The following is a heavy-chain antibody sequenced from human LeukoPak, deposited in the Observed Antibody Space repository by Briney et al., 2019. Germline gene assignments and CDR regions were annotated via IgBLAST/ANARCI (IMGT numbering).Heavy chain of an antibody. CDR2: IIPISGTA. Sequence: SVKVSCKASGGTFSSYAISWVRQAPGQGLEWMGGIIPISGTANYAQKFQGRVTITADESTSTAYMELSSLRSEDTAVYYCAVIAAADDFDYWGQGTLVTVSS. V-gene: IGHV1-69*13. J-gene: IGHJ4*02. D-gene: IGHD6-13*01. CDR1: GGTFSSYA. CDR3: AVIAAADDFDY.